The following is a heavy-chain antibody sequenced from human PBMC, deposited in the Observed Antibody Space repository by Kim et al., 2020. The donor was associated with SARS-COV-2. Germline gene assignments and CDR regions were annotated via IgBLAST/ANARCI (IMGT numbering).Heavy chain of an antibody. J-gene: IGHJ4*02. Sequence: ADSVKGRFTISRDNAKNSLYLQMNSLGAEDTAVYYCARSSAAGPTTYFDYWGQGTLVTVSS. V-gene: IGHV3-11*03. D-gene: IGHD6-13*01. CDR3: ARSSAAGPTTYFDY.